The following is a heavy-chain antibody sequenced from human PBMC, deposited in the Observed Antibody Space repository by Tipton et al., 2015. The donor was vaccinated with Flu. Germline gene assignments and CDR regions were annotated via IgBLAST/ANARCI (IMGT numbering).Heavy chain of an antibody. CDR1: GFPFRNYG. D-gene: IGHD1-20*01. V-gene: IGHV3-30-3*01. CDR3: ARDYSCGNNWASVQCFDL. J-gene: IGHJ4*02. CDR2: ISFDESNK. Sequence: SLRLSCAASGFPFRNYGMYWVRQAPGKGLEWVAVISFDESNKYYTDSVKGRFTSSRDNSKNTLYLQMSSLRPEDTAVYYCARDYSCGNNWASVQCFDLWGQGTLVTVSS.